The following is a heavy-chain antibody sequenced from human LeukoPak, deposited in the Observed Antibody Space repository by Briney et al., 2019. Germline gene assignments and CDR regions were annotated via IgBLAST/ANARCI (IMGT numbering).Heavy chain of an antibody. CDR3: AKRLAATYGRGGSCYDYFDY. CDR1: GFTFSSYA. D-gene: IGHD2-15*01. J-gene: IGHJ4*02. V-gene: IGHV3-23*01. CDR2: ISGSGDST. Sequence: PGGFLRLSCAASGFTFSSYAMSWVHQAPGKGLEWVSGISGSGDSTYYADSVKGRFTISRDNSKNTLYLQMNSLRAEDTAVYYCAKRLAATYGRGGSCYDYFDYWGQGPLVTVSS.